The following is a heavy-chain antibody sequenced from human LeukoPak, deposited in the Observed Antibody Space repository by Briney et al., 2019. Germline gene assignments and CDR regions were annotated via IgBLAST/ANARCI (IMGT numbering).Heavy chain of an antibody. J-gene: IGHJ4*02. V-gene: IGHV4-4*07. CDR1: GGSISSYY. CDR2: IYSSGRT. D-gene: IGHD2-15*01. Sequence: SETLSLTCTVSGGSISSYYWSWIRQPPGKGLGWIGRIYSSGRTNYNPSLKSRVTLSIDTSNNQFSLKLTSVTAADTASYYCARAPAGCGGTCSFHYWGQGTLVTVSS. CDR3: ARAPAGCGGTCSFHY.